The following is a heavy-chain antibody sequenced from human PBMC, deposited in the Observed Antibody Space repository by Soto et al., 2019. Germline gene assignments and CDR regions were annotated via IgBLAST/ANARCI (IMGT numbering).Heavy chain of an antibody. D-gene: IGHD5-18*01. CDR3: ARVDTAMVMDY. CDR1: GFSISSYY. V-gene: IGHV4-59*01. Sequence: SETLSLTCTVAGFSISSYYWSWIRQPPGKGLEWIGYIYYSGSTNYNPSLKSRVTISVDTSKNQFSLKLSSVTAADTAVYYCARVDTAMVMDYWGQGTLVTVSS. CDR2: IYYSGST. J-gene: IGHJ4*02.